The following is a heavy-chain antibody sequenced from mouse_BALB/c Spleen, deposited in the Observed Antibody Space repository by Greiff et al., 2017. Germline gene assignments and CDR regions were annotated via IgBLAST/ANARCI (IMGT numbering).Heavy chain of an antibody. CDR2: IAPGSGST. Sequence: DLVKPGASVKLSCKASGYTFTSYWINWINQRPGQGLEWIGRIAPGSGSTYYNEMFKGKATLTVDTSSSTAYIQLSSLSSEDSAVYFCARRNGAWYFDVWGAGTTVTVSS. J-gene: IGHJ1*01. CDR1: GYTFTSYW. V-gene: IGHV1S41*01. CDR3: ARRNGAWYFDV.